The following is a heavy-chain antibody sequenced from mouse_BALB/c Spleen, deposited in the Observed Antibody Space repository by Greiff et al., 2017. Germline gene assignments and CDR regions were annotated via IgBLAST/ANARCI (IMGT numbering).Heavy chain of an antibody. CDR3: ARSPYGYDYFDY. V-gene: IGHV1-87*01. Sequence: VQLQESGAELARPGASVKLSCKASGYTFTSYWMQWVKQRPGQGLEWIGAIYPGDGDTRYTQKFKGKATLTADKSSSTAYMQLSSLASEDSAVYYCARSPYGYDYFDYWGQGTTLTVSS. CDR2: IYPGDGDT. J-gene: IGHJ2*01. CDR1: GYTFTSYW. D-gene: IGHD2-2*01.